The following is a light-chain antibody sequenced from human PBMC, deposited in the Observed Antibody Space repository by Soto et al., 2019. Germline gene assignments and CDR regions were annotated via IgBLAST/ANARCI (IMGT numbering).Light chain of an antibody. CDR1: SSDVGGYNY. J-gene: IGLJ1*01. CDR3: SSYTSSSTLDYV. Sequence: QSALTQPASVSGSPGQSITISCTGTSSDVGGYNYVSWYQQHPGKAPKLMIYEVSNRPSGVSNRFSGSKSGNTASLTISGLQAEDEADYYCSSYTSSSTLDYVFGTGTKLPVL. V-gene: IGLV2-14*01. CDR2: EVS.